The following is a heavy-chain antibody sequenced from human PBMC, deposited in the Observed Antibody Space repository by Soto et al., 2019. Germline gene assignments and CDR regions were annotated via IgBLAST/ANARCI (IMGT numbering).Heavy chain of an antibody. D-gene: IGHD3-3*01. Sequence: ASVKVSCKASGYTFTSYGISWVRQAPGQGLEWMGWISAYNGNTNYAQKLQGRVTMTTDTSTSTAYMGLRSLRSDDTAVYYCARDISLGYYDFWSGSRNWFDPWGQGTLVTVSS. V-gene: IGHV1-18*04. CDR1: GYTFTSYG. J-gene: IGHJ5*02. CDR3: ARDISLGYYDFWSGSRNWFDP. CDR2: ISAYNGNT.